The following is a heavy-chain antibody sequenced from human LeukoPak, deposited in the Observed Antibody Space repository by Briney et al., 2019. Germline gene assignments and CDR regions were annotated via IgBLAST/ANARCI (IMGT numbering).Heavy chain of an antibody. CDR2: IKQDGSEK. Sequence: PGGSLRLSCAASGFTFSDYYMSWVRQAPGKGLEWVANIKQDGSEKYYVDSVKGRFTISRDNAKNSLYLQMNSLRAEDTAVYYCARLPIVDQLLFLHGFDPWGQGTLVTVSS. CDR1: GFTFSDYY. D-gene: IGHD2-2*01. CDR3: ARLPIVDQLLFLHGFDP. J-gene: IGHJ5*02. V-gene: IGHV3-7*01.